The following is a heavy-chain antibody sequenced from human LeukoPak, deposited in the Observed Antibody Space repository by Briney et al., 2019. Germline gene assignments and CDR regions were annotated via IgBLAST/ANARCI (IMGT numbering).Heavy chain of an antibody. D-gene: IGHD3-22*01. CDR3: ARAALYYDSSGYYDY. Sequence: PGGSLRLSCAASGFTVSSNYMSWVRQAPGKGLEWVSVIYSGGSTYYADSVKGRFTISRDNAKNSLYLQMNSLRAEDTAVYYCARAALYYDSSGYYDYWGQGTLVTVSS. V-gene: IGHV3-53*01. J-gene: IGHJ4*02. CDR2: IYSGGST. CDR1: GFTVSSNY.